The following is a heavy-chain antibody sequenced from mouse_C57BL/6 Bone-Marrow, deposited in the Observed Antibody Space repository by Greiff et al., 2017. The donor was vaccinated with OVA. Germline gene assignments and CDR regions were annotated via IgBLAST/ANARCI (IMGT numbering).Heavy chain of an antibody. V-gene: IGHV1-80*01. CDR1: GYAFSSYW. CDR2: IYPGDGDT. CDR3: ARYGNYSWYFDV. D-gene: IGHD2-10*02. Sequence: VKLQQSGAELVKPGASVKISCKASGYAFSSYWMNWVKQRPGKGLEWIGQIYPGDGDTNYNGKFKGKATLTADKSSSTAYMQLSSLTSEDSAVYFCARYGNYSWYFDVWGTGTTVTVSS. J-gene: IGHJ1*03.